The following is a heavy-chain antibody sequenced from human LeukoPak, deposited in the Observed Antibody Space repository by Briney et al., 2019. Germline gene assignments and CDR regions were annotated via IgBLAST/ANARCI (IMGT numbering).Heavy chain of an antibody. CDR1: GDSMSSYY. CDR2: IYYSGST. J-gene: IGHJ5*02. Sequence: SETLSLTYTVSGDSMSSYYWSWIRQPPGKGLEWIGYIYYSGSTNYNPSLKSRVTISVDTSKNQFSLKLSSVTAADTAVYYCARGGRQLWWMNWFDPWGQGTLVTVSS. V-gene: IGHV4-59*01. CDR3: ARGGRQLWWMNWFDP. D-gene: IGHD5-18*01.